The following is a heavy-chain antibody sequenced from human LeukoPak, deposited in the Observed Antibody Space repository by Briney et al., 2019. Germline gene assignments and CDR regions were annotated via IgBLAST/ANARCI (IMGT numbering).Heavy chain of an antibody. Sequence: GGSLRLSCAASGFTFSSYNMNWVRQAPGKGLEWVSSITSGSSYIYYADSVKGRFTISGDNAKNSLYLQMNSLRAEDTAVYYCARDPYSGSYGNYYYYFMDVWGKGTTVTIS. CDR2: ITSGSSYI. V-gene: IGHV3-21*01. CDR1: GFTFSSYN. CDR3: ARDPYSGSYGNYYYYFMDV. J-gene: IGHJ6*03. D-gene: IGHD1-26*01.